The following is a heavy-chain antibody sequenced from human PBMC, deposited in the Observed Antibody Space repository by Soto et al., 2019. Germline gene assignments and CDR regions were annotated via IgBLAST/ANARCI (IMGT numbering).Heavy chain of an antibody. D-gene: IGHD2-8*01. Sequence: ASETLSLTCAVYGGSFSGYYWSWIRQPPGKGLEWIGEINHSGSTNYNPSLKSRVTISVDTSKNQFSLKLSSVTAADTAVYYCARGRGEEDIVLMVYARGYFDYWGQGTLVTVSS. CDR3: ARGRGEEDIVLMVYARGYFDY. J-gene: IGHJ4*02. CDR2: INHSGST. CDR1: GGSFSGYY. V-gene: IGHV4-34*01.